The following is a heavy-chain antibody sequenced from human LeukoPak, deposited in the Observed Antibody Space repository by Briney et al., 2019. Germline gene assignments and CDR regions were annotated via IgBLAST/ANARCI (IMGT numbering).Heavy chain of an antibody. V-gene: IGHV4-31*03. D-gene: IGHD5-12*01. CDR2: IYYNGST. Sequence: SQTLSLTCTVSGGSISSGGYYWSWIRQHPGKGLEWIGYIYYNGSTYYNPSLKSRVTISVDTSKNQFSLKLSSVTAADTAVYYCARGRSGYDFDYWGQGTLVTVSS. J-gene: IGHJ4*02. CDR3: ARGRSGYDFDY. CDR1: GGSISSGGYY.